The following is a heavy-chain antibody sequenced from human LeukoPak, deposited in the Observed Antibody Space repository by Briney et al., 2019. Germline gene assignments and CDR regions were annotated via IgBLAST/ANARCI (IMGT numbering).Heavy chain of an antibody. V-gene: IGHV3-23*01. CDR2: ISGSGGST. Sequence: PSETLSLTCTVSGGSISSGGYYWSWIRQHPGKGLEWVSAISGSGGSTYYADSVKGRFTISRDNSKNTLYLQMNSLRAEDTAVYYCAKVAPVRLGGRYYFDYWGQGTLVTVSS. D-gene: IGHD3-16*01. CDR1: GGSISSGGYY. J-gene: IGHJ4*02. CDR3: AKVAPVRLGGRYYFDY.